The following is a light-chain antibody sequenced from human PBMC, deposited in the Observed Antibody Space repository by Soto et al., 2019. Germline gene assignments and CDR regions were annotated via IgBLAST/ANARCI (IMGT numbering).Light chain of an antibody. CDR3: FSFTNTSNHV. CDR2: EVN. V-gene: IGLV2-14*01. J-gene: IGLJ1*01. CDR1: SSDIGAYDY. Sequence: QSALTQPASLSGSPGQSITISCTGTSSDIGAYDYVSWFQQHPGKAPKLMISEVNNRPSGVSNRFSGSKSGNTAYLTISGLQVQDEAAYFCFSFTNTSNHVLGNGTKLT.